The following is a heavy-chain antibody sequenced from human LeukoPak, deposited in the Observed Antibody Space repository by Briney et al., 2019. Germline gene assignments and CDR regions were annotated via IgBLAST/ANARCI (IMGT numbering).Heavy chain of an antibody. J-gene: IGHJ4*02. CDR1: GGSISSGGYY. D-gene: IGHD3-3*01. V-gene: IGHV4-31*03. Sequence: SETLSLTCTVSGGSISSGGYYWSWIRQHPGKGLEWIGYIYYSGSTYYNPSLKSRVTMSVDTSKNQFSLKLSSVTAADTAVYYCARESHYDFWSGPTADYWGQGTLVTVSS. CDR2: IYYSGST. CDR3: ARESHYDFWSGPTADY.